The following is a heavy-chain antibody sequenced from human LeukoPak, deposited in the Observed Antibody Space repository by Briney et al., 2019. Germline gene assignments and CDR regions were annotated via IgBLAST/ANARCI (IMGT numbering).Heavy chain of an antibody. Sequence: SVKVSCKASGGTFSSYAISWVRQAPGQGLEWMGGIIPIFGTANYAQKFQGRVTITTDESTSTAYMELSSLRSEDTAVYYCAREEVGATVFSRNFDYWGQGTLVTVSS. J-gene: IGHJ4*02. V-gene: IGHV1-69*05. CDR1: GGTFSSYA. CDR2: IIPIFGTA. CDR3: AREEVGATVFSRNFDY. D-gene: IGHD1-26*01.